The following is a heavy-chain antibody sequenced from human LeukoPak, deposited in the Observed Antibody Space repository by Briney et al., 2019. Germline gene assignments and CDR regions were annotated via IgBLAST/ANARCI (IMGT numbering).Heavy chain of an antibody. CDR1: GFTVSSNY. D-gene: IGHD5-18*01. J-gene: IGHJ3*02. CDR2: FYSGGST. V-gene: IGHV3-66*01. Sequence: PGGSLSLSCAASGFTVSSNYMSWVRQAPGKGLEWVSVFYSGGSTYYADSAKGRFTISRDNSKNTPYLQMNSLRAEDTAVYYCARENIGYPDAFDIWGQGTMVTVSS. CDR3: ARENIGYPDAFDI.